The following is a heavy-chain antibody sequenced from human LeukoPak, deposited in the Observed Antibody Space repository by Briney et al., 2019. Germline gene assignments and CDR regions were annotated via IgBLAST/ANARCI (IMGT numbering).Heavy chain of an antibody. J-gene: IGHJ3*02. Sequence: GGSLRLSCAASGFTFSSYAMSWVRQAPGKGLEWVSAISGSGGSTYYADSVKGRFTISRDNSKNTLYLQMNSLRAEDTAVYYWAKPPVEVAWGGVMVHDAFNIGGKGTMVTVSS. D-gene: IGHD3-16*01. V-gene: IGHV3-23*01. CDR3: AKPPVEVAWGGVMVHDAFNI. CDR1: GFTFSSYA. CDR2: ISGSGGST.